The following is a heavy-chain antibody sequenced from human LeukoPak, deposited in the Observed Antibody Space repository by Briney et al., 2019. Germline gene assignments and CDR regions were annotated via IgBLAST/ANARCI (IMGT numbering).Heavy chain of an antibody. J-gene: IGHJ6*03. CDR3: ARGSSGWYSGNDSYYYMDV. CDR1: GVPVSSFSYY. Sequence: PSETLSLTCTVSGVPVSSFSYYWGWIRQPPGKGLGWIGSIYYSGSTYYNASLKSRVTIPVDTSKNQFSLKLSSVTAADTAVYYCARGSSGWYSGNDSYYYMDVWGKGTTVTVSS. D-gene: IGHD6-19*01. CDR2: IYYSGST. V-gene: IGHV4-39*07.